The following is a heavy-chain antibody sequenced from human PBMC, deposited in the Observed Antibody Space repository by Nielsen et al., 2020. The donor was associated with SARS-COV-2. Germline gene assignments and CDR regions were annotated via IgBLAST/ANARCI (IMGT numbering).Heavy chain of an antibody. CDR2: ISGSGGST. CDR3: ARDISIAAAPFDY. J-gene: IGHJ4*02. D-gene: IGHD6-13*01. CDR1: GFTFSSYA. Sequence: GGSLSLSWAASGFTFSSYAMRWVRQAPGKGLEWVSAISGSGGSTYYADSVKGRFTISRDNSKNTLYLQMNSLRAEDTAVSYCARDISIAAAPFDYWGQGTLVIVSS. V-gene: IGHV3-23*01.